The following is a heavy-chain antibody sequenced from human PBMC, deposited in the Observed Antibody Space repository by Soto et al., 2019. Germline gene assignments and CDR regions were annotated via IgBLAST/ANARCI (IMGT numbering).Heavy chain of an antibody. V-gene: IGHV4-34*01. CDR3: ARSSVRGWSY. Sequence: PSETLSLTCAVYGGSFSGCYWTWIRQPPGKGLEWIGEITHSGGTNYNPSLKSRVTISVDTSKNQFSLNLNSVTATDTAVYYCARSSVRGWSYWGQGTLVTVSS. CDR1: GGSFSGCY. J-gene: IGHJ4*02. CDR2: ITHSGGT. D-gene: IGHD3-10*02.